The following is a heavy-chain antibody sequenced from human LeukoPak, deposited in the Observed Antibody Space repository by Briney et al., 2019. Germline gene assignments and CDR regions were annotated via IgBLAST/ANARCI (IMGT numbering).Heavy chain of an antibody. CDR2: ITHSSSNI. CDR3: ATVSSGWSKAYFDY. D-gene: IGHD6-19*01. J-gene: IGHJ4*02. CDR1: GFTFNTYT. V-gene: IGHV3-21*01. Sequence: GGSLRLSCAASGFTFNTYTMYWVRQAPGKGLEWVSSITHSSSNIYYADSVKGRFTISRDNAKNSLYLQMNSLRAEDTAVYYCATVSSGWSKAYFDYWGQGTLVTVSS.